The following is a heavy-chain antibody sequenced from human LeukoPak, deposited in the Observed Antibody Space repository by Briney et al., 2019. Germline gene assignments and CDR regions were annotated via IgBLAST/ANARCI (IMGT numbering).Heavy chain of an antibody. Sequence: SETLSLTCTVSGGSISSYYWSWIRQPAGKGLEWIGRIYTSGSTNYNPSLKSRVTMSVDTSKNQFSLKLSSVTAADTAVYYCARDTGYYYDSSGYYYFDYFDYWGQGTLVTVSS. D-gene: IGHD3-22*01. CDR2: IYTSGST. CDR3: ARDTGYYYDSSGYYYFDYFDY. J-gene: IGHJ4*02. CDR1: GGSISSYY. V-gene: IGHV4-4*07.